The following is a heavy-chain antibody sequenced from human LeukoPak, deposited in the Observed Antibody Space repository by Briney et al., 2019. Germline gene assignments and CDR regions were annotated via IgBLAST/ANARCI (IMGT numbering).Heavy chain of an antibody. J-gene: IGHJ4*02. CDR1: GDSINSNY. D-gene: IGHD3-22*01. V-gene: IGHV4-59*12. Sequence: SETLSLTCSVSGDSINSNYWSWMRQPPGKGLEWIGYIYYGGSTNYNPSLKSRVTISVDTSKNQFSLKLSSVTAADTAVYYCAGDSGYFLFDYWGQGTLVTVSS. CDR2: IYYGGST. CDR3: AGDSGYFLFDY.